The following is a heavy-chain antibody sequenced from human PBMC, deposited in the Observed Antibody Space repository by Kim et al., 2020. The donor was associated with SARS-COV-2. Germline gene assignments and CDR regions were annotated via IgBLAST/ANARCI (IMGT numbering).Heavy chain of an antibody. CDR1: GGSISSGGYY. V-gene: IGHV4-31*03. D-gene: IGHD2-21*02. CDR2: IYYSGST. CDR3: ATKSCGGDCLDAFDI. J-gene: IGHJ3*02. Sequence: SETLSLTCTVSGGSISSGGYYWSWIRQHPGKGLEWIGYIYYSGSTYYNPSLKSRVTISVDTSKNQFSLKLSSVTAADTAVYYCATKSCGGDCLDAFDIWGQGTMVTVSS.